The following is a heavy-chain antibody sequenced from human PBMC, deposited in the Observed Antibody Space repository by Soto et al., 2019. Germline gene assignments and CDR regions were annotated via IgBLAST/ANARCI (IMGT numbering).Heavy chain of an antibody. CDR2: ISGSGGST. Sequence: EVQLLESGGGLVQPGGSLRLSCAASGFTFSSYAMSWVRQAPGKGLEWVAAISGSGGSTYYADSVKGRFTISRDNSKNTLYLQMTSLRAEDTAVYYCARPAVVYDDFDIWGQGTMVTVSS. CDR3: ARPAVVYDDFDI. CDR1: GFTFSSYA. D-gene: IGHD2-15*01. V-gene: IGHV3-23*01. J-gene: IGHJ3*02.